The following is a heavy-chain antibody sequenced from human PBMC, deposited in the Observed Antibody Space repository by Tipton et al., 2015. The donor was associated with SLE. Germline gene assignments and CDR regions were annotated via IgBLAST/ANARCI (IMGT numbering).Heavy chain of an antibody. V-gene: IGHV4-61*02. J-gene: IGHJ4*02. D-gene: IGHD1-26*01. CDR3: ARGGELLTFDY. CDR2: IYTSGST. Sequence: TLSLTCTVSGGSISSGSYYWSWIRQPAGKGLEWIGRIYTSGSTNYNPSLKSRVTISVDTSKNQFSLKLSSVTAADTAVYYCARGGELLTFDYWGQGTLVTVSS. CDR1: GGSISSGSYY.